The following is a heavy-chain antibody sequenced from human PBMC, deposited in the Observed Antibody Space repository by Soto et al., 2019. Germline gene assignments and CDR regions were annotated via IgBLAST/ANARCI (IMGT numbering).Heavy chain of an antibody. CDR1: GDSISNTAYY. V-gene: IGHV4-39*01. Sequence: SETLSLTCTVSGDSISNTAYYWGWIRQPPGKGLEWIGDIYHSGSTYYNPSLKSRVTISVDTSKNQFSLKLRSVTAADTAVYYCARRSRWYYYGTASYYNLWLDPWGQGTLVTAPQ. CDR3: ARRSRWYYYGTASYYNLWLDP. D-gene: IGHD3-10*01. CDR2: IYHSGST. J-gene: IGHJ5*02.